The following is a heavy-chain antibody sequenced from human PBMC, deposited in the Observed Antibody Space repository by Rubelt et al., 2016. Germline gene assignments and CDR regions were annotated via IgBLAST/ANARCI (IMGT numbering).Heavy chain of an antibody. D-gene: IGHD3-3*01. J-gene: IGHJ4*02. CDR1: GFTFNSYT. CDR2: ISYDGSGK. Sequence: QVQLVESGGGVVQPGRSLRLSCAASGFTFNSYTMHWFRQAPGKGLEWVAVISYDGSGKYSADSVKGRFTSSRDNSKNTLYLQMSSLRAEDTAVYYCARADSTITFFDYWGQGTLVTVSS. V-gene: IGHV3-30*14. CDR3: ARADSTITFFDY.